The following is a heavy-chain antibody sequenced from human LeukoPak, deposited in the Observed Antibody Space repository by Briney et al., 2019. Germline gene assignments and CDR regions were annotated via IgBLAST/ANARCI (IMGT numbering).Heavy chain of an antibody. CDR2: IYTSGST. CDR1: GGSISSYY. D-gene: IGHD6-19*01. Sequence: SETLSLTCTVSGGSISSYYWSWIRQPAGKGLEWIGRIYTSGSTNYNPSLKSRVTMSVDTSKNQFSLKLSSVTAADTAVYYCAREAGVAGTFYYYYMDVWGKGTTVTVSS. J-gene: IGHJ6*03. CDR3: AREAGVAGTFYYYYMDV. V-gene: IGHV4-4*07.